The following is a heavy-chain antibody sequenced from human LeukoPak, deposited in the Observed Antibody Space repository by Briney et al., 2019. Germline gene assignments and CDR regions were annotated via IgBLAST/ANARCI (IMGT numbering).Heavy chain of an antibody. CDR3: AKDGNYDYVWGSYRPDY. Sequence: GGSLRLSCAASGFTFSSYGMHWVRQAPGKGLEWVAVISYDGSNKYYADSVKGRFTISRDNSKNTLYLQMNSLRAEDTAVYYCAKDGNYDYVWGSYRPDYWGQGTLVTVSS. V-gene: IGHV3-30*18. CDR2: ISYDGSNK. J-gene: IGHJ4*02. CDR1: GFTFSSYG. D-gene: IGHD3-16*02.